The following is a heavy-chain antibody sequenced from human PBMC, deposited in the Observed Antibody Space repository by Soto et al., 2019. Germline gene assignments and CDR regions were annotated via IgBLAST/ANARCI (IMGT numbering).Heavy chain of an antibody. CDR1: GDSVSSNSAA. J-gene: IGHJ4*02. CDR2: TYYRSKWYN. V-gene: IGHV6-1*01. Sequence: QTLSLTCAISGDSVSSNSAAWNWIRQSPSRGLEWLGRTYYRSKWYNDYAVSVKSRITINPDTSKNQFSLQLNSVTPEDTAVYYCARDPAPIYDYVWGSYRGFDYWGQGTLVTVSS. D-gene: IGHD3-16*02. CDR3: ARDPAPIYDYVWGSYRGFDY.